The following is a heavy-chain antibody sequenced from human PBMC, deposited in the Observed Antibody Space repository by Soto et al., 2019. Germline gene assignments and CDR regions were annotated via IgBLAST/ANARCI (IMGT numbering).Heavy chain of an antibody. Sequence: QVQLVQSGGEVKKPGASVKVSCRASGYTFSSYGISWVRQAPGQGLEWMGWVSAYSTNTNYVQKFQGRLTLTTDTSTSTAYMELRSVRSDDTAVYFCARGVGTTPTRLDYWGQGTLVTVSS. D-gene: IGHD4-17*01. J-gene: IGHJ4*02. V-gene: IGHV1-18*01. CDR2: VSAYSTNT. CDR1: GYTFSSYG. CDR3: ARGVGTTPTRLDY.